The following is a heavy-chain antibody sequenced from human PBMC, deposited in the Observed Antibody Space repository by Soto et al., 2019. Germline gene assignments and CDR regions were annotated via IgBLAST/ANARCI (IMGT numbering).Heavy chain of an antibody. D-gene: IGHD4-17*01. CDR2: IYYSGST. J-gene: IGHJ5*02. CDR3: AGRRTGDYVISA. Sequence: SETLSLTCTVSGGSISSGGYYWSWIRQHPGKGLEWIGYIYYSGSTYYNPSLKSRVTISVDTSKNQFSLKLSSVTAADTAVYYCAGRRTGDYVISAWGQGTLVTVSS. CDR1: GGSISSGGYY. V-gene: IGHV4-31*03.